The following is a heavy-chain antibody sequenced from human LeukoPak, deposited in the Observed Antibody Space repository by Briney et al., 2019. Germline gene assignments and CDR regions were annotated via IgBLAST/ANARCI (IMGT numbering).Heavy chain of an antibody. D-gene: IGHD4-17*01. CDR2: ISAYNGNT. V-gene: IGHV1-18*01. Sequence: ASVKVSCKASGYTFTSYDINWVRQAPGQGLEWMGWISAYNGNTNYAQKLQGRVTMTTDTSTSTAYMELRSLRSDDTAVYYCAREIDYGDYGYWGQGTLVTVSS. J-gene: IGHJ4*02. CDR1: GYTFTSYD. CDR3: AREIDYGDYGY.